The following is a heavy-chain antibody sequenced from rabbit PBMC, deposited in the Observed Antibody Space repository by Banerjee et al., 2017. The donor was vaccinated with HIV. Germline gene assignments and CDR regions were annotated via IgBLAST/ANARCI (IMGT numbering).Heavy chain of an antibody. Sequence: QSLEESGGDLVKPGASLTLTCTASGFTLSSYFMCWVRQAPGKGLEWIACIYTSSGNTVYASWAKGRFTISKTSSTTVTLQMTSLTAADTATYFCARDQYGSDNGYDLWGPGTLVTVS. J-gene: IGHJ4*01. CDR3: ARDQYGSDNGYDL. D-gene: IGHD5-1*01. CDR1: GFTLSSYF. V-gene: IGHV1S40*01. CDR2: IYTSSGNT.